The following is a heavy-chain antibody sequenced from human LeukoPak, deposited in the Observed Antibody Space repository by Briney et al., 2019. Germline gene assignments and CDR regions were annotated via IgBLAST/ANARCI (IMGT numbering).Heavy chain of an antibody. J-gene: IGHJ4*02. Sequence: GGSLRLSCAASGFIVSSNDMNWVRQAPGKGLEWVGRIKSKKDGGTTEFAAPVRGRFTISRDDSQNTLYLQMNSLTSDDTAVYYCTQGSGFYYDYWGQGTLVTVSS. CDR2: IKSKKDGGTT. CDR3: TQGSGFYYDY. CDR1: GFIVSSND. V-gene: IGHV3-15*07. D-gene: IGHD3-22*01.